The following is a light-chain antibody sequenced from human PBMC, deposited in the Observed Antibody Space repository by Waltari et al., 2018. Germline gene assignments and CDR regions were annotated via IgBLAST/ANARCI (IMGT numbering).Light chain of an antibody. Sequence: QSPLTQPASVSASPGQSITISCPGTSSDIGFYLYASCYPQHPARAPKLIIYEVDKRPSGISSRFSGSKSGNTASLTISGRQSEDEADYYCCSYTNSGTRVFGTGTKVTVL. J-gene: IGLJ1*01. CDR2: EVD. CDR1: SSDIGFYLY. CDR3: CSYTNSGTRV. V-gene: IGLV2-14*03.